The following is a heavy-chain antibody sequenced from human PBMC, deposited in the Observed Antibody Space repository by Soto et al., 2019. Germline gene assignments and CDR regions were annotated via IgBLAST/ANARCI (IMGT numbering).Heavy chain of an antibody. CDR1: GFNFSNYA. CDR2: ISGSDGST. D-gene: IGHD2-15*01. V-gene: IGHV3-23*01. CDR3: AKRYCTGDSCYTYNDWRYHRDV. Sequence: GGSLRLSCAASGFNFSNYAMNWVRQAPGKGLEWVSAISGSDGSTYYADSMKGRFTISRDKSKNTLYLQMNDLRAEDSALCYCAKRYCTGDSCYTYNDWRYHRDVWGKGTTVTVSS. J-gene: IGHJ6*04.